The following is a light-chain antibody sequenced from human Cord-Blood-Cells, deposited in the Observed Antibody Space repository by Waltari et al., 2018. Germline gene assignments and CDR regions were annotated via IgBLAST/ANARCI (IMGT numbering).Light chain of an antibody. CDR3: SSYAGSNNYV. Sequence: QSALTQPPSASGSPGQSVTIPCPGTSSDVGGYNYVSWYQQHPGKAPKLMIYEVSKRPSGVPDRFSGSKSGNTASLTVSGLQAEDEADSYCSSYAGSNNYVFGTGTKVTVL. CDR1: SSDVGGYNY. V-gene: IGLV2-8*01. J-gene: IGLJ1*01. CDR2: EVS.